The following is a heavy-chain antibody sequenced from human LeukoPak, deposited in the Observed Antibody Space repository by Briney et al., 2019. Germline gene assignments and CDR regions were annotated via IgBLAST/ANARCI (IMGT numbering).Heavy chain of an antibody. V-gene: IGHV7-4-1*02. CDR2: INTNTGNP. Sequence: ASVKVSCKASGGTFSSYAISWVRQAPGQGLEWMGWINTNTGNPTYAQGFTGRFVFSLDTSVSTAYLQISSLKAEDTAVYYCAREEVGYGSGSYFNYYYGMDVWGQGTTVTVSS. CDR1: GGTFSSYA. J-gene: IGHJ6*02. D-gene: IGHD3-10*01. CDR3: AREEVGYGSGSYFNYYYGMDV.